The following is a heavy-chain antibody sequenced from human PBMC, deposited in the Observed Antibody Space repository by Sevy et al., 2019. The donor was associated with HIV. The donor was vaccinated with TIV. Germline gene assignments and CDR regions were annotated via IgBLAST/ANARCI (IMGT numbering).Heavy chain of an antibody. CDR1: GGSFSGYY. Sequence: SETLSLTCAVYGGSFSGYYWNWIRQSPGKGLEWIGEINHTGDLKYNPSLKRRVTISVDASKNQVSLHLNSVTGADTAFYYCARGRQAYVVVVPSTVPFDYWGQGTLVTVSS. D-gene: IGHD2-2*01. CDR2: INHTGDL. CDR3: ARGRQAYVVVVPSTVPFDY. V-gene: IGHV4-34*01. J-gene: IGHJ4*02.